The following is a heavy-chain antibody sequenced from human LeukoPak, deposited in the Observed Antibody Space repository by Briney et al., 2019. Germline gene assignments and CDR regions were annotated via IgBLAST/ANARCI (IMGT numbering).Heavy chain of an antibody. D-gene: IGHD6-13*01. Sequence: GWSLRLSCAASVFTVSDNYMSWVRQARGKGLEGVSVRYSGGDTYYADSVKGRFTFSRDISKNTLYLQMNGLRTEDTAMYYCARDAPQVPAAGVLASWGQGTLVTVSS. CDR3: ARDAPQVPAAGVLAS. CDR2: RYSGGDT. J-gene: IGHJ5*02. CDR1: VFTVSDNY. V-gene: IGHV3-53*01.